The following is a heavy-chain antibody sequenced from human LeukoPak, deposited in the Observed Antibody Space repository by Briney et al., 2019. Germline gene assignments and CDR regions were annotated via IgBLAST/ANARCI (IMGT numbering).Heavy chain of an antibody. CDR1: GGSFSGYY. CDR2: INHSGST. D-gene: IGHD4-17*01. Sequence: SETLSLTCAVYGGSFSGYYWSWIRQPPGKGLEWIGEINHSGSTNYNPSLKSRVTISVDTSKNQFSLKLSSVTAADTAVYYCARGPYYGDYPPYFDYWGQGTLVTVSS. CDR3: ARGPYYGDYPPYFDY. V-gene: IGHV4-34*01. J-gene: IGHJ4*02.